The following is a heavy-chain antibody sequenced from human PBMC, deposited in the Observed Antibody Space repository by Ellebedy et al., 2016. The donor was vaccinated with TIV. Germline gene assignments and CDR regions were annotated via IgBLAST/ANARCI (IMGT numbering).Heavy chain of an antibody. CDR2: MNPHGNT. J-gene: IGHJ4*02. Sequence: ASVKVSXXVSGYSFPGYYIHWVRQAPGQGLEWMGWMNPHGNTGYAQKFLGRVTLSRDTSISTAYMELSSLRSEDTAVYYCARYISGSGFHHWGQGTLVTVSS. V-gene: IGHV1-8*02. CDR3: ARYISGSGFHH. CDR1: GYSFPGYY. D-gene: IGHD5-18*01.